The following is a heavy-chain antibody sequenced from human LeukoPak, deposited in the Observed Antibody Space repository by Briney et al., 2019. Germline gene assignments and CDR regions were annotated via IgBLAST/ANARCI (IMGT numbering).Heavy chain of an antibody. J-gene: IGHJ4*02. CDR1: GYTFTSYG. D-gene: IGHD3-16*02. Sequence: ASVKVSCKASGYTFTSYGISWVRQAPGQGLEWMGWISAYNGNTNYAQKLQGRVTMTTDTSTSTAYMELRSLRSDDTAVYYWAGAGDYDYVWGSYRPFDYWGQGTLVTVSS. CDR3: AGAGDYDYVWGSYRPFDY. V-gene: IGHV1-18*01. CDR2: ISAYNGNT.